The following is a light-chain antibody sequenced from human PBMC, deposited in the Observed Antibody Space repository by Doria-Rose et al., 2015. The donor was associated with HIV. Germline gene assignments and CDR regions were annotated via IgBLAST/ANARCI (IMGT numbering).Light chain of an antibody. Sequence: EIVMTQTPGTLSLSPGERATLSCRASQSFSSTYLDWYQQKPGQVPSLLIYDGSTSATGIPDRFSDSRSGTDFTLTINRLEPEDFALYYCRQYGTSWTFGQGTKVEI. V-gene: IGKV3-20*01. CDR2: DGS. CDR3: RQYGTSWT. CDR1: QSFSSTY. J-gene: IGKJ1*01.